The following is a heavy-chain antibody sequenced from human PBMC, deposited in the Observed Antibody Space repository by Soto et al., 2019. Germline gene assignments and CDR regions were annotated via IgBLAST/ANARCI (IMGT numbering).Heavy chain of an antibody. J-gene: IGHJ5*02. CDR1: GFTFSSYA. D-gene: IGHD3-3*01. CDR3: AKGVDYDFWSGFLGNDWFDP. Sequence: GGSLRLSCAASGFTFSSYAMSWVRQAPWKGLEWVSAISGSGGSTYYADSVKGRFTISRDNSKNTLYLQMNSLRAEDTAVYYCAKGVDYDFWSGFLGNDWFDPWGQGTLVTVSS. CDR2: ISGSGGST. V-gene: IGHV3-23*01.